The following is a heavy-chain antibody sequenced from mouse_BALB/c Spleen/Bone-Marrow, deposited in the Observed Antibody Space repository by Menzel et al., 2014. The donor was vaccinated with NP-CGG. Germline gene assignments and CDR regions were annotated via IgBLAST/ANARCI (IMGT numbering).Heavy chain of an antibody. V-gene: IGHV1-77*01. CDR2: IYPGSGST. J-gene: IGHJ2*01. Sequence: QVQLQQSGPELVKPGASVKMSCKASGYTFTDYVISWVKQRTGQGLEWIGEIYPGSGSTYYNEKFKGKATLTADKSSNTAYMQLSSLTSEDPAVYFCDHYGSSYFDYWGQGTTLTVSS. CDR1: GYTFTDYV. D-gene: IGHD1-1*01. CDR3: DHYGSSYFDY.